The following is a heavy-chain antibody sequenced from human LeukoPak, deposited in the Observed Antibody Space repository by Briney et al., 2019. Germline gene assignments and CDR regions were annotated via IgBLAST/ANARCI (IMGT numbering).Heavy chain of an antibody. CDR3: ARVTAARGFIFDY. CDR1: GGSISSDDYA. D-gene: IGHD3-10*01. J-gene: IGHJ4*02. Sequence: SETLSLTCTVSGGSISSDDYAWSWIRQHPGQGLEWIGYIYYSGSTYYNPSLQSRVIISVDTSKSQFSLKLSSVTAADTAVYYCARVTAARGFIFDYWGQGTLVTVSS. V-gene: IGHV4-31*03. CDR2: IYYSGST.